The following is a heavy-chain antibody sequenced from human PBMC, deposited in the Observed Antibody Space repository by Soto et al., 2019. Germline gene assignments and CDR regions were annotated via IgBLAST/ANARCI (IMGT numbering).Heavy chain of an antibody. V-gene: IGHV1-8*01. Sequence: QVQLVQSGAEVKKPGASVKVSCKASGYTFTSHKINWVRQATGQGLEWMGWMDPDSGKTAYVQKFQGRVTMTRNTSIGTAYMELNSLRSEDTAMYYCARQHADYWGGFNWFDPWVQGTLVNVSS. CDR3: ARQHADYWGGFNWFDP. J-gene: IGHJ5*02. CDR1: GYTFTSHK. CDR2: MDPDSGKT. D-gene: IGHD3-3*01.